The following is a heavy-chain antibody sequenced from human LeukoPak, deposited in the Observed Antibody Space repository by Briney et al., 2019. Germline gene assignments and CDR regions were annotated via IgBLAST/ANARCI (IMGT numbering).Heavy chain of an antibody. CDR2: IIPILGIA. CDR1: GGTFSSYA. Sequence: GASVKVSCKASGGTFSSYAISWVRQAPGQGLEWMGRIIPILGIANYAQKFQGRVTITADKSTSTAYMELSSLRSEDTAVYYCARDLGGLWYDSSGLDWFDPWGQGTLVTVSS. J-gene: IGHJ5*02. V-gene: IGHV1-69*04. D-gene: IGHD3-22*01. CDR3: ARDLGGLWYDSSGLDWFDP.